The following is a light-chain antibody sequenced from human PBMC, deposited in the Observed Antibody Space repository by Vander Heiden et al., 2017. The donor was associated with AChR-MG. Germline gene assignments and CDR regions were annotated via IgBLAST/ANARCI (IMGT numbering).Light chain of an antibody. Sequence: DIVMTQSPLSLPVTPGEPASISCRSSQSLLHANGYNYLDWYLQRPGQSPQLLISLGSNRASGAPDRFSGSGSGSDFTLEISRVEAEDVGVYYCRQALQTPLTFGQGTRLEIK. V-gene: IGKV2-28*01. CDR3: RQALQTPLT. CDR1: QSLLHANGYNY. CDR2: LGS. J-gene: IGKJ5*01.